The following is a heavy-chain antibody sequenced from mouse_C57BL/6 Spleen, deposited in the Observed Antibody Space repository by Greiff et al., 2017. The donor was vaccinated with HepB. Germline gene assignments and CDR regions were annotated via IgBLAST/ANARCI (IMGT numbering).Heavy chain of an antibody. V-gene: IGHV3-6*01. CDR3: ARGSSYEDY. Sequence: EVQLQQSGPGLVKPSQSLSLTCSVTGYSITSGYYWNWIRQFPGNKLEWMGYISYDGSNNYNPSLKNRISITRDTSKNQFFLKLNSVTTEDTATYYCARGSSYEDYWGQGTTLTVSS. J-gene: IGHJ2*01. D-gene: IGHD1-1*01. CDR1: GYSITSGYY. CDR2: ISYDGSN.